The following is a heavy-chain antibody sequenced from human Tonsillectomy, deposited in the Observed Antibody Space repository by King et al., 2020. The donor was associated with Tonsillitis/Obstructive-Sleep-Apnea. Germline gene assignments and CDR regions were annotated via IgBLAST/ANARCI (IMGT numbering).Heavy chain of an antibody. J-gene: IGHJ4*02. V-gene: IGHV5-51*03. CDR1: GYTFTNYW. CDR3: ARSAVELATITIDY. D-gene: IGHD5-24*01. Sequence: QLVQSGAEVKKPGESLKISCKGSGYTFTNYWIGWVRQMPGKGLEWMGIIYPSDSDTRYSPSFQGQVTISADKSISTAYPQWSSLKASDTAMYYCARSAVELATITIDYWGQGPLVTVSS. CDR2: IYPSDSDT.